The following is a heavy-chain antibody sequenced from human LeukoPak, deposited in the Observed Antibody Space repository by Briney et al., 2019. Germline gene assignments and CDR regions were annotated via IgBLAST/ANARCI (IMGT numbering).Heavy chain of an antibody. CDR2: ISGSGGII. D-gene: IGHD4-17*01. Sequence: GGSLRLSCAASGFTFSSFGMSWVRQAPGKGLEWVSTISGSGGIIDYADSVKGRFTFSRDNSRNMVYLQMNSLGAEDTAVYYCAKDLPDYGDYIEGYWGQGTLVTVSS. V-gene: IGHV3-23*01. J-gene: IGHJ4*02. CDR3: AKDLPDYGDYIEGY. CDR1: GFTFSSFG.